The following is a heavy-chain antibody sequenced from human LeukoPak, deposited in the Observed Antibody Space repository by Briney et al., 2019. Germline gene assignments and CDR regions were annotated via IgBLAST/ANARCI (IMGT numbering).Heavy chain of an antibody. D-gene: IGHD3-10*01. CDR3: AKKYYYGSGTYIFYFDY. Sequence: PGGSLRLSCAASGFTFSSYAMSWVRQAPGKGLEWGSTISGSGDTYYADSVKGRFTISRDDSKSTLSLQMNSLRAEDTALYYCAKKYYYGSGTYIFYFDYWGQEPRSPSPQ. CDR2: ISGSGDT. V-gene: IGHV3-23*01. CDR1: GFTFSSYA. J-gene: IGHJ4*01.